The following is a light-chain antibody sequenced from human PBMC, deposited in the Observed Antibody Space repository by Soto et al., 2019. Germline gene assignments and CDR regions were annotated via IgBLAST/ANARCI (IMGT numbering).Light chain of an antibody. V-gene: IGLV2-8*01. CDR2: EVT. CDR3: SSYAGSNYV. CDR1: SSDVGGYNS. Sequence: QSALTQPASVSGSPGQSITISCTGTSSDVGGYNSVSWYQQYPGKAPKLIIYEVTKRPSGVPDRFSGSKFGNTASLTVSGLQAEDEADYYCSSYAGSNYVFGTGTKLTVL. J-gene: IGLJ1*01.